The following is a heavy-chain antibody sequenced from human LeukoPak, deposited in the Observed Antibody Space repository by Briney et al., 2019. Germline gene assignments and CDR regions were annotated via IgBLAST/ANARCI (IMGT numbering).Heavy chain of an antibody. V-gene: IGHV3-7*01. Sequence: GGSLRLSCAASGFTFRTYWMSWVRQAPGKGLEWVANIKQDGNEKYYVDSVKGRFTISRDNARNSLDLQMNSLRAEDTAVYYCARSGARELPRGYFDYWGQGTLVTVSS. D-gene: IGHD1-26*01. CDR1: GFTFRTYW. J-gene: IGHJ4*02. CDR2: IKQDGNEK. CDR3: ARSGARELPRGYFDY.